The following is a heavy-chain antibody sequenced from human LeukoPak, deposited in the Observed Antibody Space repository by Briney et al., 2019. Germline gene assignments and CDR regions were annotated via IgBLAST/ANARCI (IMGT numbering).Heavy chain of an antibody. V-gene: IGHV1-2*02. CDR2: INPNSGGT. CDR3: ARGKVIGVIIGHNWFDP. J-gene: IGHJ5*02. CDR1: GYTFTGYY. D-gene: IGHD3-3*01. Sequence: ASVKVSCKASGYTFTGYYMHWVRQAPGQGLEWMGWINPNSGGTNYAQKFQGRVTMTRDTSISTAYMELSRLRSDDTAVYYCARGKVIGVIIGHNWFDPWGLGTLVTVSS.